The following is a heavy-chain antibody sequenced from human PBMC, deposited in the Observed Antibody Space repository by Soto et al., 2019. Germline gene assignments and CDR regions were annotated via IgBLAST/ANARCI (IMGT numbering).Heavy chain of an antibody. CDR1: GDSILSSDFY. D-gene: IGHD3-3*02. CDR2: IFYLGSS. Sequence: PSETLSLTCTVSGDSILSSDFYWGWVRQPPGKGLEWIGSIFYLGSSYYNPSLKSRVTMSVDTSKNQFSLRLRSVTAADTALYFCARHSLALRKNNWFDPWGQGIMVTDSS. V-gene: IGHV4-39*01. J-gene: IGHJ5*02. CDR3: ARHSLALRKNNWFDP.